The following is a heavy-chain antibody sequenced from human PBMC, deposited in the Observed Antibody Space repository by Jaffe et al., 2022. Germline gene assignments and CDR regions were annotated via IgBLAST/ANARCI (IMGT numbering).Heavy chain of an antibody. CDR1: GFTFSSYG. J-gene: IGHJ4*02. CDR2: IRYDGSNK. V-gene: IGHV3-30*02. CDR3: AKELEYSSFGIDY. D-gene: IGHD6-6*01. Sequence: QVQLVESGGGVVQPGGSLRLSCAASGFTFSSYGMHWVRQAPGKGLEWVAFIRYDGSNKYYADSVKGRFTISRDNSKNTLYLQMNSLRAEDTAVYYCAKELEYSSFGIDYWGQGTLVTVSS.